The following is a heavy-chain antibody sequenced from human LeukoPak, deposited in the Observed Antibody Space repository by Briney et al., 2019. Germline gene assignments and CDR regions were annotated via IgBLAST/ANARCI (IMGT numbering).Heavy chain of an antibody. J-gene: IGHJ6*03. D-gene: IGHD4-17*01. CDR1: GGSISSSSYY. V-gene: IGHV4-39*01. Sequence: PSETLSLTCTVSGGSISSSSYYWGWIRQPPGKGLEWIASIYYSGSTYYNPSLKSRVTISLDTSKNQFSLKLTSVTAADTATYYCARHQGNYGDYYYYYMDVWGKGTTVTVSS. CDR2: IYYSGST. CDR3: ARHQGNYGDYYYYYMDV.